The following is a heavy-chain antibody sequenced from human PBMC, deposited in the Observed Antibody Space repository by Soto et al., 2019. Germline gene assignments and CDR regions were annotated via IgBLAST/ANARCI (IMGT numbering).Heavy chain of an antibody. Sequence: VGSLRLSCAASGFTFSSYSMNWVRQAPGKGLEWVSSISSSSSYIYYADSVKGRFTISRDNAKNSLYLQMNSLRAEDTAVYYCARSTMVRGVTFPRAPFDYWGQGTLVTVSS. D-gene: IGHD3-10*01. CDR3: ARSTMVRGVTFPRAPFDY. V-gene: IGHV3-21*01. CDR2: ISSSSSYI. CDR1: GFTFSSYS. J-gene: IGHJ4*02.